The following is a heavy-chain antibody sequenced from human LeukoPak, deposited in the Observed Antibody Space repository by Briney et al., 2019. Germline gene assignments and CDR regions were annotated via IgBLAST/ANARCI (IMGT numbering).Heavy chain of an antibody. J-gene: IGHJ4*02. V-gene: IGHV1-18*01. CDR2: ISAYNGNT. D-gene: IGHD3-22*01. Sequence: ASVKVSCKASGYTFTSYGISWVRQAPGQGLEWMGWISAYNGNTNYAQKLQGRVTMTTDTSTSTAYMELRSLRSDDTAVYYCARDLGYYDSSGYSNPLVDYWGQGTLVTVSS. CDR3: ARDLGYYDSSGYSNPLVDY. CDR1: GYTFTSYG.